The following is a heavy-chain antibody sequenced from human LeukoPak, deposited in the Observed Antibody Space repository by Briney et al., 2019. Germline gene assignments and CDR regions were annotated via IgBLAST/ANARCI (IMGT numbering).Heavy chain of an antibody. CDR3: ARDRGLRLGNYYYYGMDV. Sequence: GGSLRLSCAASGFTFSSYSMNWVRQAPGKGLEWVSSTSSSSYIYYADSVKGRFTISRDNAKNSLYLQMNSLRAEDTAVYYCARDRGLRLGNYYYYGMDVWGQGTTVTVSS. CDR2: TSSSSYI. J-gene: IGHJ6*02. CDR1: GFTFSSYS. V-gene: IGHV3-21*01. D-gene: IGHD5-12*01.